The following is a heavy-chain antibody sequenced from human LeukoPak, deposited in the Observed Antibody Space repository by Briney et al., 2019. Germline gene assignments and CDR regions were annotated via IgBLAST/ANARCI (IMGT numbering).Heavy chain of an antibody. Sequence: PSETLSLTCAGYGGSFSGYYWSWIRQPPGKGLEWIGEINHSGSTNYNPSLKSRVTISVDTSKNQFSLKLSSVTAADTAVYYCARVAVAGNGLIDYWGQGTLVTVSS. D-gene: IGHD6-19*01. V-gene: IGHV4-34*01. CDR3: ARVAVAGNGLIDY. J-gene: IGHJ4*02. CDR1: GGSFSGYY. CDR2: INHSGST.